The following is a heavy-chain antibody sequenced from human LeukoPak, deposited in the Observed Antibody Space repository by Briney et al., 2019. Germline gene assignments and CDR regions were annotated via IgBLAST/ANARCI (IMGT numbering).Heavy chain of an antibody. Sequence: PSETLSLTCTVSGGSISSSSYYWGCLRQPPGKGLEWIVSIYYSGSTYYNPSLNSRVTISVDTSTNQFSLKLSSVTAADTAVYYCARHEEGRPVPASLDVWGQGTTVTVSS. V-gene: IGHV4-39*01. CDR3: ARHEEGRPVPASLDV. CDR1: GGSISSSSYY. CDR2: IYYSGST. J-gene: IGHJ6*02. D-gene: IGHD2-2*01.